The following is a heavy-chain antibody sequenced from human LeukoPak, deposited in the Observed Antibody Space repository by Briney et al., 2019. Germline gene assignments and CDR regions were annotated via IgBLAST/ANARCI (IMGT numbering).Heavy chain of an antibody. CDR1: GGSISSYS. CDR2: IYYSGNT. V-gene: IGHV4-59*08. CDR3: ARPTIDYDTGGDNFDY. J-gene: IGHJ4*02. Sequence: SQTLSLTCTVSGGSISSYSWSWIRQPPGKGLEWIGFIYYSGNTNYNPSLKSRVTISVDTSKNQFSLKLTSVTAADTAVYYCARPTIDYDTGGDNFDYWGQGTLVTVSS. D-gene: IGHD3-22*01.